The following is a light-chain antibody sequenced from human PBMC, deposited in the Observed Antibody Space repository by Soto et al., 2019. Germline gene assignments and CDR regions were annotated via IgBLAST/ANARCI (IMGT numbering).Light chain of an antibody. V-gene: IGKV3-15*01. Sequence: FVVTQSPDTLSLSPGETATLSCRASQSVSSSVAWYQHKPGQSPRLLIYDTSTRATGVPARFSGSRSGPEFTLTINSLQSEDFAIYYCQPYNNWPLTFGGGTKVDIK. CDR1: QSVSSS. J-gene: IGKJ4*01. CDR3: QPYNNWPLT. CDR2: DTS.